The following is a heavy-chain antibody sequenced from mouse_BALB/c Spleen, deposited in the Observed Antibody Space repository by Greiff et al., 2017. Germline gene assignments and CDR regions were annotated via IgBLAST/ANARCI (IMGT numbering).Heavy chain of an antibody. CDR2: IDPENGDT. Sequence: VQLQQSGAELVRSGASVKLSCTASGFNIKDYYMHWVKQRPEPGLEWIGWIDPENGDTEYAPKFQGKATMTADTSSNTAYLQLSSLTSEDTAVYYCNSANLRGCAYWGQGTLVTVSA. V-gene: IGHV14-4*02. J-gene: IGHJ3*01. CDR3: NSANLRGCAY. CDR1: GFNIKDYY.